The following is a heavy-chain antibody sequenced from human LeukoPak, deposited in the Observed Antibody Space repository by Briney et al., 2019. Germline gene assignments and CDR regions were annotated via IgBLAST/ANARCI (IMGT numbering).Heavy chain of an antibody. CDR2: ISYDGSNK. D-gene: IGHD3-22*01. V-gene: IGHV3-30-3*01. Sequence: GGSLRLSCAASGFTFSSYAMHWARQAPGKGLEWVAVISYDGSNKYYADSVKGRFTISRDNSKNTLYLQMNSLRAEDTAVYYCARRAIVVVNLGMDVWGQGTTVTVSS. CDR3: ARRAIVVVNLGMDV. J-gene: IGHJ6*02. CDR1: GFTFSSYA.